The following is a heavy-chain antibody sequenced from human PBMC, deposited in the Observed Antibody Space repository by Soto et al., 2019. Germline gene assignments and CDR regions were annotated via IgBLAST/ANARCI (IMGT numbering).Heavy chain of an antibody. CDR1: GGSLTNYG. CDR3: ERGDATKLGVTNYYAMDV. D-gene: IGHD1-26*01. Sequence: QVQLVQSGAEVKKPGSSVKVSCKASGGSLTNYGVSWVRQAPGQGLEWMGGIIPVFGTANYAQKFQGRVTIAADESKSTVSIDSRSLRSEDTAVHYCERGDATKLGVTNYYAMDVWGQGTTVTVSS. CDR2: IIPVFGTA. J-gene: IGHJ6*02. V-gene: IGHV1-69*12.